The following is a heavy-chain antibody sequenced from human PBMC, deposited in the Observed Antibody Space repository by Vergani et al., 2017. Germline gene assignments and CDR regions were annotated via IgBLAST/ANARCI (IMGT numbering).Heavy chain of an antibody. Sequence: QVQLQESGPGLVKPSETLSLTCAVSGYSISSGYYWGWIRQPPGKGLEWIGYIYYSGSTNYNPSLKSRVTISVDTSKNQFSLKLSSVTAADTAVYYCARGRRSYRGRVDAFDIWGQGTMVTVSS. CDR2: IYYSGST. V-gene: IGHV4-38-2*01. CDR3: ARGRRSYRGRVDAFDI. J-gene: IGHJ3*02. D-gene: IGHD3-16*02. CDR1: GYSISSGYY.